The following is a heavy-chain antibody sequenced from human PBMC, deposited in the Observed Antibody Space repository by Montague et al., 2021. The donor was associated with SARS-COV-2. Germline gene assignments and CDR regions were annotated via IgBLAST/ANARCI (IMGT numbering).Heavy chain of an antibody. CDR2: IYYSGST. J-gene: IGHJ4*02. D-gene: IGHD4-17*01. V-gene: IGHV4-39*01. CDR1: GGSISGSSYY. CDR3: ARDYDDYLDF. Sequence: SETLSLTCTVSGGSISGSSYYWGWIRQPPGKGLEWIGSIYYSGSTYYNPSLKSRVTISVDTSKNQFSLKLSSVTAADTAVYYCARDYDDYLDFWGQGNLVTVSS.